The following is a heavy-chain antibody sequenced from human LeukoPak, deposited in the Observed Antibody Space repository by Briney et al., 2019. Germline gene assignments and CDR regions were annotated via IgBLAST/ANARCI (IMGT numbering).Heavy chain of an antibody. CDR3: ASLWFGELNGGSNP. J-gene: IGHJ5*02. V-gene: IGHV4-59*01. CDR2: IYYSGST. CDR1: GGSISSYY. Sequence: SETLSLTCTVSGGSISSYYWSWTRQPPGKGLEWIGYIYYSGSTNYNPSLKSRVTISVDTSKNQFSLKLSSVTAADTAVYYCASLWFGELNGGSNPWGQGTLVTVSS. D-gene: IGHD3-10*01.